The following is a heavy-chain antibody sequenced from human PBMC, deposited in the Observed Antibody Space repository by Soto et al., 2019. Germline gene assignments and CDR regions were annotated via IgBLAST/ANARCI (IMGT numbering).Heavy chain of an antibody. D-gene: IGHD4-4*01. V-gene: IGHV4-59*01. Sequence: WTWIRQPPGKGLEWIGYISYSGSTNYNPSLKSRVTISVDTSKNQFSLKLTSVTAADTAVYFCARGTPRNSNLYFYDYWGQGTLVTVAS. CDR3: ARGTPRNSNLYFYDY. CDR2: ISYSGST. J-gene: IGHJ4*02.